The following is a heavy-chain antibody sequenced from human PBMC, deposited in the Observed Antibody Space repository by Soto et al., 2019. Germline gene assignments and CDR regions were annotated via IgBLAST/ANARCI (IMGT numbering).Heavy chain of an antibody. V-gene: IGHV4-34*01. D-gene: IGHD3-10*01. CDR3: ARGWGFGFDP. J-gene: IGHJ5*02. Sequence: QVQLQQWGAGLLKPSETLSLACAVYGGSFSGPNWSWIRQPPGKGLEWIGEINHSGSTNYNPSLKSRVTIAIDMSKNQYSLKVSAVTAADTAVYYCARGWGFGFDPWGQGILVTVSS. CDR2: INHSGST. CDR1: GGSFSGPN.